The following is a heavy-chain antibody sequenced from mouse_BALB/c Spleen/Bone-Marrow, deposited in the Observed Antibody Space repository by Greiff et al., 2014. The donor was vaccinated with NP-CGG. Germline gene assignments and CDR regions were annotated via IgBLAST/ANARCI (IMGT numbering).Heavy chain of an antibody. V-gene: IGHV5-2*01. CDR1: EYEFPSHD. D-gene: IGHD2-4*01. CDR3: VRHRYDYDGAMDY. J-gene: IGHJ4*01. CDR2: INSDGGST. Sequence: DVQLVESGGGLVQPGESLKLSCESDEYEFPSHDMSWVRKTPEKRLELVAAINSDGGSTYYPDTMERRFIISRDNTKKTLYLQMSSLRSEDTALYYCVRHRYDYDGAMDYWGQGTSVTVSS.